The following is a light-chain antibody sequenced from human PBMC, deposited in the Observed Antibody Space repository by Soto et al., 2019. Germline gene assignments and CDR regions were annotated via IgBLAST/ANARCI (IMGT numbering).Light chain of an antibody. J-gene: IGKJ4*01. V-gene: IGKV3-15*01. CDR1: QSVSSSY. CDR3: QHYNNWVGT. Sequence: EIVLTQSPGTLSLSPWERATLSCRASQSVSSSYLAWYQQKPGQAPRLLINGASTRATGIPARFSGSGSGTEFSLTISSLQSEDFTVYYCQHYNNWVGTFGGGTKVDIK. CDR2: GAS.